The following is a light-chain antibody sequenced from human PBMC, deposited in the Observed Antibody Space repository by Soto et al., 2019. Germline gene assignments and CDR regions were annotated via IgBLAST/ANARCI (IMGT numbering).Light chain of an antibody. Sequence: QSVLTQPPSVSGAPGQRVTISCTGSSSNIGAGYDVHWYQQLPGTAPKLLIYGNSNRPSGVPDRFSGSKSGTSASLAITGLQAEDEADYSSLSGSVVFGGGTKVTVL. CDR2: GNS. V-gene: IGLV1-40*01. CDR1: SSNIGAGYD. J-gene: IGLJ2*01. CDR3: LSGSVV.